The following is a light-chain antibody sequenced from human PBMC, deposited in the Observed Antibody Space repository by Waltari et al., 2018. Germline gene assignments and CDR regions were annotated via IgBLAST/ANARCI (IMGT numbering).Light chain of an antibody. J-gene: IGLJ2*01. V-gene: IGLV2-14*03. CDR2: EVS. CDR3: SSYTSSTTLV. CDR1: SSDVGGYNY. Sequence: QSALTQPASVSGSPGQSITISCTGTSSDVGGYNYASWYQQHPGKAPKLTIYEVSNRPSGISDRFSGSKSGNTASLTISGLQAEDEADYYCSSYTSSTTLVFGGGTKLTVL.